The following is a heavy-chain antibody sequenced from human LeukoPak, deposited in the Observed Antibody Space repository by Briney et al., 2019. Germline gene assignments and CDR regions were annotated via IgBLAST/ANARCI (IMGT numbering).Heavy chain of an antibody. CDR1: GFTFSSYA. J-gene: IGHJ4*02. D-gene: IGHD6-19*01. CDR2: IRGSGGST. CDR3: AKSTSGWSFDS. Sequence: GGSLRLSCAASGFTFSSYAMNWVRQAPGKGLEWVSGIRGSGGSTSYADSVKGRFTISRDNSKNTLYLQMNSLRAEDTAVYYCAKSTSGWSFDSWGQGTPVSVSS. V-gene: IGHV3-23*01.